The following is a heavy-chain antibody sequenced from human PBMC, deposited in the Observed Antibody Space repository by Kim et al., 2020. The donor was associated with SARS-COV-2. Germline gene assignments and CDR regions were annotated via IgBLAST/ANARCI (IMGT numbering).Heavy chain of an antibody. CDR2: INWNGDST. CDR1: GFSFDDYG. V-gene: IGHV3-20*04. D-gene: IGHD3-10*01. Sequence: GGSLRLSCAASGFSFDDYGMNWVRQAPGKGLEWVSGINWNGDSTGYADSVKGRIIISRENAKSSLYLQLNSLRAEDTALYYCARDPSSVRFNYDMDVWG. CDR3: ARDPSSVRFNYDMDV. J-gene: IGHJ6*03.